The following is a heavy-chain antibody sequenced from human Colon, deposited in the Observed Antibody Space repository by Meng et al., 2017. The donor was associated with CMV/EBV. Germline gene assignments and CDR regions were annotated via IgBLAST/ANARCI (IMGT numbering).Heavy chain of an antibody. CDR1: GGSINTYY. Sequence: GSLRLSCTASGGSINTYYWSWIRQPPGKGLEWIGYVSYSGNTNYNPSLESRVTISVDTSKKQFSLNLSSVTAADTAVYYCARAAEPPFAVLPAAIPTYYGLDVWGQGTTVTVSS. D-gene: IGHD2-2*02. CDR3: ARAAEPPFAVLPAAIPTYYGLDV. V-gene: IGHV4-59*01. J-gene: IGHJ6*02. CDR2: VSYSGNT.